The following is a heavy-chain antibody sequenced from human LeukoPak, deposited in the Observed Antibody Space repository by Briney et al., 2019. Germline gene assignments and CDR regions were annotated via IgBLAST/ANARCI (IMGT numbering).Heavy chain of an antibody. CDR1: GFPVSRNY. V-gene: IGHV3-53*01. CDR2: IYSGGST. Sequence: GGSLRLSWAASGFPVSRNYMGGLRQPPGKGREWVSVIYSGGSTYYADSVKGRFTISGDNSKNTLYLQMNSLRAEDTAVYYCARVWPSSTSHAFDIWGQGTMVTVSS. CDR3: ARVWPSSTSHAFDI. J-gene: IGHJ3*02. D-gene: IGHD3-10*01.